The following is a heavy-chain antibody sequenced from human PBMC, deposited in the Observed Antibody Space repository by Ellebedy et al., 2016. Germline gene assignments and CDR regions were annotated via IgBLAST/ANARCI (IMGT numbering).Heavy chain of an antibody. Sequence: GGSLRLSCAASGFTFSDYGMHWVRQQAPGMRLEWVAVIAHDGSIQYCADSVKGRFTLSRDNSKNTMYLQMNSLTPEDTAIYYCAKEPVKYASGWYFALWGRGTLVTVSS. V-gene: IGHV3-30*18. CDR2: IAHDGSIQ. J-gene: IGHJ2*01. CDR1: GFTFSDYG. D-gene: IGHD2-2*01. CDR3: AKEPVKYASGWYFAL.